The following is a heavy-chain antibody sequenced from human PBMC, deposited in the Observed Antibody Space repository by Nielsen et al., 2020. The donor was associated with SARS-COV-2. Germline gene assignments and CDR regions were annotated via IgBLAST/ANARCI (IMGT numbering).Heavy chain of an antibody. J-gene: IGHJ4*02. D-gene: IGHD1-26*01. CDR3: ARDHYSGSYYYFDY. CDR1: GFTFSSYS. CDR2: ISSSSSTI. V-gene: IGHV3-48*02. Sequence: GESLKISCAASGFTFSSYSMNWVRQAPGKGLEWVSYISSSSSTIYYADSVKGRFTISRDNAKNSLYLQMNSLRDEDTAVYYCARDHYSGSYYYFDYWGQGTLVTVSS.